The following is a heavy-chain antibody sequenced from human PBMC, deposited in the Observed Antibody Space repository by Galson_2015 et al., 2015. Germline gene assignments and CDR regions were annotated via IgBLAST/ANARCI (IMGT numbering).Heavy chain of an antibody. CDR3: ARDGPGVLRFLDV. CDR1: GFTFRDYR. D-gene: IGHD3-3*01. V-gene: IGHV3-48*02. J-gene: IGHJ6*04. Sequence: SLRLSCAASGFTFRDYRMNWVRQAPGKGLEWISYISNGGSTIYYADSVKGRFTISRDNAKNSLYLQMNSLRDEDTAVYYCARDGPGVLRFLDVWGKGTTATVSS. CDR2: ISNGGSTI.